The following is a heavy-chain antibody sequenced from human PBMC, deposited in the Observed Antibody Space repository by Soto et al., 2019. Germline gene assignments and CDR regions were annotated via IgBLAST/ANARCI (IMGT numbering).Heavy chain of an antibody. CDR3: ARVYQAVGATRTFXI. V-gene: IGHV1-69*13. Sequence: ASVKVSCKASGGTFSSYSISWVRQAPGQGLEWMGGIIPIFGTANYAQKFQGRVTITADESTSTAYMELSSLRSEDTAVYYCARVYQAVGATRTFXIWGQGTMVXVSS. J-gene: IGHJ3*02. CDR1: GGTFSSYS. CDR2: IIPIFGTA. D-gene: IGHD1-26*01.